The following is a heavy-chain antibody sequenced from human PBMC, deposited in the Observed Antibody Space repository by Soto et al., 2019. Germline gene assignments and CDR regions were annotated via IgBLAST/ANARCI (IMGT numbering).Heavy chain of an antibody. CDR3: ARELQLERPESYYGMDV. D-gene: IGHD1-1*01. Sequence: PGGSLRLSCAASGFTFSSYSMNWVRQAPGKGLEWVSYISSSSTIYYADSVKGRFTISRDNAKNSLYLQMNSLRDEDTAVYYCARELQLERPESYYGMDVWGQGTTVTVSS. CDR1: GFTFSSYS. V-gene: IGHV3-48*02. CDR2: ISSSSTI. J-gene: IGHJ6*02.